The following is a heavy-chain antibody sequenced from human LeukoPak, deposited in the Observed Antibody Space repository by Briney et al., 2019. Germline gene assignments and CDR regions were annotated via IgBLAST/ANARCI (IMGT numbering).Heavy chain of an antibody. Sequence: GGSLRLSCAASGFTFSSYSMNWVRQAPGKGLEWVSYISSSSSTIYYADSVKGRFTISRDNAKNSLYLQMNSLRAEDTAVYYCAREGGEGVDYWGQGTLVTVSS. CDR1: GFTFSSYS. D-gene: IGHD1-26*01. J-gene: IGHJ4*02. CDR3: AREGGEGVDY. V-gene: IGHV3-48*01. CDR2: ISSSSSTI.